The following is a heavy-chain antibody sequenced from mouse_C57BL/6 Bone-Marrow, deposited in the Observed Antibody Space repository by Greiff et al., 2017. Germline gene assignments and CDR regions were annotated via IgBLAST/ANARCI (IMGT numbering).Heavy chain of an antibody. J-gene: IGHJ4*01. Sequence: VKLVEPGAELARPGASVKLSCKASGYTFTSYGISWVKQRTGQGLEWIGEIYPRSGSTNYNEKFKGKATLTVDKSSRTAYMELRSLTSDDSSVYFCAGSGYGNRYAMDFWGPGTSVTVAS. V-gene: IGHV1-81*01. CDR1: GYTFTSYG. CDR2: IYPRSGST. D-gene: IGHD2-10*02. CDR3: AGSGYGNRYAMDF.